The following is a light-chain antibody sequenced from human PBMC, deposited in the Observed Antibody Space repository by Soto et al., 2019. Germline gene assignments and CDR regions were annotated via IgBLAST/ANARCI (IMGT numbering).Light chain of an antibody. J-gene: IGKJ4*01. CDR3: QQGYSTPLT. Sequence: DIQMTQSPSSLSASVGDRVTITCRASQSISSYLNWYQQKPGKAPKLLIYAASSLQSGVPSRFSGSGSGTDFTLTISNLQPEDFATYFCQQGYSTPLTFGGGTEVDIK. V-gene: IGKV1-39*01. CDR2: AAS. CDR1: QSISSY.